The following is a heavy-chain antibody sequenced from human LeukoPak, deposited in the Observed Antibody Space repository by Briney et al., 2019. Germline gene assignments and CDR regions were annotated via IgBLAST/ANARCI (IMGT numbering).Heavy chain of an antibody. CDR3: LIAAPGKNYIDY. CDR2: INTNTGNP. J-gene: IGHJ4*02. D-gene: IGHD6-13*01. V-gene: IGHV7-4-1*02. Sequence: ASVKVSCKASGYTFTSYFVTWVRQAPGQGLEGMGWINTNTGNPTYAQGLTGRFVFSLDTSVSTAYLQISSLQAEDTAVYYCLIAAPGKNYIDYWGQGTPVTVSS. CDR1: GYTFTSYF.